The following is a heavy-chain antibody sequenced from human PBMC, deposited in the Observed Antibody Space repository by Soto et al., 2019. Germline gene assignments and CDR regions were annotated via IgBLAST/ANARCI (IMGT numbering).Heavy chain of an antibody. D-gene: IGHD3-9*01. V-gene: IGHV3-7*01. CDR1: GISFRSTW. Sequence: EVQLVESGGGLVQPGGSLRLSCAASGISFRSTWMSWVRQAPGKGLQWVANIKQDGSTQYYGDSVRGRFTISRDNADNSLSLHMNSLTADDTAVYYCATEDWFRFDYWGQGTLVTVSS. CDR3: ATEDWFRFDY. CDR2: IKQDGSTQ. J-gene: IGHJ4*02.